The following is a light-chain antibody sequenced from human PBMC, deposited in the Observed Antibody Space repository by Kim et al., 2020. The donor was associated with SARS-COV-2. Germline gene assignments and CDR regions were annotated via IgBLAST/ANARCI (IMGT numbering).Light chain of an antibody. CDR2: YDS. V-gene: IGLV3-21*04. Sequence: VAPGKTARITCGGNNIGSKSVHWYQQRPGQAPVMVIYYDSDRPSGIPERFSGSNSGNTATLTISRVEAGDEADYYCQVWDSSSDWVFGGGTQLTVL. J-gene: IGLJ3*02. CDR1: NIGSKS. CDR3: QVWDSSSDWV.